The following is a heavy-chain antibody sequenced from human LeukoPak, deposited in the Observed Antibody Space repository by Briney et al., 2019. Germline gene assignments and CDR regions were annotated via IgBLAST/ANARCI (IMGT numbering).Heavy chain of an antibody. J-gene: IGHJ4*02. Sequence: RAGGSLRLSCAASGFSFKTYGVHWVRQAPGKGLEWVAIIWYDGSNRFYADSVKGRFTISRDNSKSTLYLQMNSLRAEDTAVYFCTSGRVGGSFDYWGQGTLVTVFS. D-gene: IGHD3-10*01. CDR1: GFSFKTYG. CDR2: IWYDGSNR. CDR3: TSGRVGGSFDY. V-gene: IGHV3-33*03.